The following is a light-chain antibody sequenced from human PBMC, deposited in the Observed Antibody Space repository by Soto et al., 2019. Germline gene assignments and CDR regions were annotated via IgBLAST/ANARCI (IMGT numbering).Light chain of an antibody. CDR3: YQCGRATLT. Sequence: EIVLTQSPGILSLSPGERATLSCRASQSVSSNYLVWFQQKPGQAPRLVIYDASTRATGIPDRFSGSGSGTDFNLTISGLEPEDFAVYYCYQCGRATLTFGGGTKVEIK. CDR1: QSVSSNY. CDR2: DAS. J-gene: IGKJ4*01. V-gene: IGKV3-20*01.